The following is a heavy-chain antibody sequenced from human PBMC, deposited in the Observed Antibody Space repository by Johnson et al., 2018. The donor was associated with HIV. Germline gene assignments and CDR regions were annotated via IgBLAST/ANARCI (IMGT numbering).Heavy chain of an antibody. CDR3: ARSQVAATSEGAFDI. J-gene: IGHJ3*02. CDR2: ISGSTGRT. Sequence: VQLVESGGGLVQPGGSLRLSCAASGFTFSSYAMSWVRQTPGKGLEWVSLISGSTGRTNYADSVKGRFTISRDNSKNTLYLQMNSLRAEDTAVYYCARSQVAATSEGAFDIWGRGTMVTVSS. CDR1: GFTFSSYA. V-gene: IGHV3-23*04. D-gene: IGHD2-15*01.